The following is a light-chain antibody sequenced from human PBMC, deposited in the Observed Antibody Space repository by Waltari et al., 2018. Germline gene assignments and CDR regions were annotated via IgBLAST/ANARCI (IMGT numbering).Light chain of an antibody. V-gene: IGKV3-15*01. CDR2: GAY. Sequence: DIVMTQSPATLSVSPGERATLSCSASQSVFSNLAWYQQKPGQAPRLLIFGAYTRATDIPGRFSGSGSGTEFTLTISSLQSEDAAVYYCLQYNDWPPWTFGQGTTVEIK. CDR3: LQYNDWPPWT. J-gene: IGKJ1*01. CDR1: QSVFSN.